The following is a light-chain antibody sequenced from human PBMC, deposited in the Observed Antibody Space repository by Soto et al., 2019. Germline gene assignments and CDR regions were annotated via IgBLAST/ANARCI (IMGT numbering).Light chain of an antibody. V-gene: IGKV3-20*01. CDR1: QSISSTL. CDR3: QHYNSYSEA. Sequence: EIELTQSPGTLSLSPGERATLSCKASQSISSTLLAWYQQKTGQAPRLLIYSSSIRATGIPDRFSGSGSGTDFTLTISSLQPDDFATYYCQHYNSYSEAFGQGTKVDIK. CDR2: SSS. J-gene: IGKJ1*01.